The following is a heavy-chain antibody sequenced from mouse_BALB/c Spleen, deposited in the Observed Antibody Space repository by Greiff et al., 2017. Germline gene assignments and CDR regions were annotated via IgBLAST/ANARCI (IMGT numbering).Heavy chain of an antibody. CDR1: GFTFSSYT. CDR2: ISSGGGNT. V-gene: IGHV5-9*03. D-gene: IGHD2-1*01. Sequence: DVMLVESGGGLVKPGGSLKLSCAASGFTFSSYTMSWVRQTPEKRLEWVATISSGGGNTYYPDSVKGRFTISRDNAKNNLYLQMSSLRSEDTALYYCARYGNKYYFDYWGQGTTLTVSA. CDR3: ARYGNKYYFDY. J-gene: IGHJ2*01.